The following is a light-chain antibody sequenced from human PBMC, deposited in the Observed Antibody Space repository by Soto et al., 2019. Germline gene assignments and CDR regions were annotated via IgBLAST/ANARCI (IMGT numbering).Light chain of an antibody. J-gene: IGLJ2*01. CDR2: RNN. CDR1: SSNIGSEY. V-gene: IGLV1-47*01. CDR3: ASWDDSRSGVV. Sequence: QSVLTQPPSASGTPGQRVTISCSGSSSNIGSEYVFWFQQVPGTSPKLLIYRNNQRPSGVPDRFSGSKSGTSASLAISGLRSEDEADYYCASWDDSRSGVVFGGGTKRTVL.